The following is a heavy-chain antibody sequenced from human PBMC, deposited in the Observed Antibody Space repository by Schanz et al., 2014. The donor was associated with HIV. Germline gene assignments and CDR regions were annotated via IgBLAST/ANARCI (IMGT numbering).Heavy chain of an antibody. D-gene: IGHD3-22*01. Sequence: QVQLVESGGGVVQPGRSLRLSCAASGFTFSSYGMYWVRQAPGKGLEWEAVISHDGSKKYYADSVRGRITISRDNSKNTLSLQMTALRTEDTAIYYCAKPEYDSSGNSQTHFDYWGQGTLVSVSS. CDR3: AKPEYDSSGNSQTHFDY. CDR2: ISHDGSKK. V-gene: IGHV3-30*18. J-gene: IGHJ4*02. CDR1: GFTFSSYG.